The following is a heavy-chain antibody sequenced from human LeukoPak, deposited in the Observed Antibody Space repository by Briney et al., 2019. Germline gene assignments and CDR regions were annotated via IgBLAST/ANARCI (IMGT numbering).Heavy chain of an antibody. J-gene: IGHJ5*02. Sequence: SETLSLTCTVSGGSITSHSWSWIRQPPGKGLEWIGYIFYTGHTNYNPSLRSRVTIPLDTSKTHFSLRLSSVTAADMAVYYCARDTDRRSSPGSWFDPWGQGTLVTVSS. D-gene: IGHD2-15*01. CDR2: IFYTGHT. CDR3: ARDTDRRSSPGSWFDP. CDR1: GGSITSHS. V-gene: IGHV4-59*11.